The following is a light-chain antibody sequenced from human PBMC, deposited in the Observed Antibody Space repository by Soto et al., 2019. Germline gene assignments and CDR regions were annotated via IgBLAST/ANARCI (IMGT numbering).Light chain of an antibody. CDR1: QTVSSY. CDR3: QQYGTSPIT. CDR2: GAS. V-gene: IGKV3-20*01. J-gene: IGKJ5*01. Sequence: ENVLTQSPGTLSLSPGERATLSCRASQTVSSYLTWYQQRPGQAPRLLIYGASKRATGIPDRFSGSGSGTDFTLTLSRLEPEDFALYYFQQYGTSPITFGQGKRLE.